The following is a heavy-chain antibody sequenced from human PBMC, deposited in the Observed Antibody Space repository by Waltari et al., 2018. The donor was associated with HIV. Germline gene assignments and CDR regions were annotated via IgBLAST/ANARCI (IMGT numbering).Heavy chain of an antibody. Sequence: QVQLVQSGAEVKKPGASVKVSCKASGYTFTGYYMHWVRQAPGQGLEWRGWVNPNSGGTNYAQQFQGRVTRTRDTSISTADMGLSRLRSDDTAVYYCARRSSGGMDVWGQGTTVTVSS. CDR1: GYTFTGYY. D-gene: IGHD6-13*01. J-gene: IGHJ6*02. CDR3: ARRSSGGMDV. CDR2: VNPNSGGT. V-gene: IGHV1-2*02.